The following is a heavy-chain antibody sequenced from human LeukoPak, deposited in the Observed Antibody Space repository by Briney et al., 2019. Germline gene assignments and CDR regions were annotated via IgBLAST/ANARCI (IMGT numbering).Heavy chain of an antibody. J-gene: IGHJ4*02. V-gene: IGHV4-59*08. D-gene: IGHD3-16*01. CDR2: IYYSGST. Sequence: SETLSLTCTVSGGSISSYYWSWIRQPPGKGLEWIGYIYYSGSTYYNASLKSRVTISVDTSKNQFSLKLSSVTAADTAVYYCARVRLGYYFDYWGQGTLVTVSS. CDR3: ARVRLGYYFDY. CDR1: GGSISSYY.